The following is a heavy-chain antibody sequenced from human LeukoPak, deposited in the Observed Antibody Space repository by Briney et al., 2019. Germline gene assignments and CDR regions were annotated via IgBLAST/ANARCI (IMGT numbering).Heavy chain of an antibody. CDR3: ARLEPNFGVVMAFDI. D-gene: IGHD3-3*01. CDR2: IYTSGST. J-gene: IGHJ3*02. CDR1: GGSISSGSYY. Sequence: SETLSLTCTVSGGSISSGSYYWSWIRQPAGKGLEWIGRIYTSGSTNYNPSLKSRVTMSVDTSKNQFSLKLSSVTAADTAVYYCARLEPNFGVVMAFDIWGQGTMVTVSS. V-gene: IGHV4-61*02.